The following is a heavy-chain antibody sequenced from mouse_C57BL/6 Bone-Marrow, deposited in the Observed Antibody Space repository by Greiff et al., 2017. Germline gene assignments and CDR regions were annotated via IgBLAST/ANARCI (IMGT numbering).Heavy chain of an antibody. CDR3: TTNLLLRLYYFDY. J-gene: IGHJ2*01. CDR2: IDPENGDT. D-gene: IGHD1-1*01. CDR1: GFNIKDDY. Sequence: VQLQQSGAELVRPGASVKLSCTASGFNIKDDYMHWVKQRPEQGLEWIGWIDPENGDTEYASKFQGKATITADTSSNTAYLQLSSLTSEDTAVYYGTTNLLLRLYYFDYWGQGTTLTVSS. V-gene: IGHV14-4*01.